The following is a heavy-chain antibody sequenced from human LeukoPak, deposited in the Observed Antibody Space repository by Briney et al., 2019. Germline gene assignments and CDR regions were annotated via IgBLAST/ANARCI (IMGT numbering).Heavy chain of an antibody. CDR1: GYTFTNYD. CDR3: ARASFQYGSGSYSFDY. J-gene: IGHJ4*02. Sequence: ASVKVSCKASGYTFTNYDINWLRQATGQGLEWMGWMNPKRGNTGYAQKFQGRVTITRNTSISTAYMELSSLRSEDTAVYYCARASFQYGSGSYSFDYWGQGTLVTVSS. D-gene: IGHD3-10*01. V-gene: IGHV1-8*03. CDR2: MNPKRGNT.